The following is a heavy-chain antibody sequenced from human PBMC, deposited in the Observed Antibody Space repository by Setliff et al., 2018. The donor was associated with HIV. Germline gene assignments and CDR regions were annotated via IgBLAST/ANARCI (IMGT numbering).Heavy chain of an antibody. V-gene: IGHV3-21*01. CDR3: ARDQGIAAAGDDAFDI. Sequence: GESLKISCAASGFTFSSYSMNWVRQAPGKGLEWVSSISSSSSYIYYADSVKGRFTISRDNAKNSLYLQMNSLRAEDTAVYYCARDQGIAAAGDDAFDIWGQGTMVTVSS. D-gene: IGHD6-13*01. J-gene: IGHJ3*02. CDR2: ISSSSSYI. CDR1: GFTFSSYS.